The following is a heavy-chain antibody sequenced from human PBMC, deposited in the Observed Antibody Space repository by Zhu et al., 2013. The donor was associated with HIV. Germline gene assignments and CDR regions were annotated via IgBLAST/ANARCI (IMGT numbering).Heavy chain of an antibody. CDR2: INHSGST. Sequence: QVQLQQWGAGLLKPSETLSLTCAVYGGSFSGYYWSWIRQPPGKGLEWIGEINHSGSTNYNPSLKSRVTISVDTSKDQFSLKLSSVTAADTAVYYCARAHCSGGSCYFDYWGQGTLVTVSS. J-gene: IGHJ4*02. V-gene: IGHV4-34*01. CDR1: GGSFSGYY. D-gene: IGHD2-15*01. CDR3: ARAHCSGGSCYFDY.